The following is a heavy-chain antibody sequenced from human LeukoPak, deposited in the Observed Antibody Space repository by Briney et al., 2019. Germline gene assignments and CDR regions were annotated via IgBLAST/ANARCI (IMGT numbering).Heavy chain of an antibody. CDR3: AREARSDYDYVWGSYLPVSYMDV. V-gene: IGHV1-69*05. CDR2: IIPIFGTA. J-gene: IGHJ6*03. D-gene: IGHD3-16*02. CDR1: GYTFTSYG. Sequence: ASVKVSCKASGYTFTSYGISWVRQAPGQGLEWMGRIIPIFGTANYAQKFQGRVTVTTDESTSTAYMELSSLRSEDTAVYYCAREARSDYDYVWGSYLPVSYMDVWGKGTTVTVSS.